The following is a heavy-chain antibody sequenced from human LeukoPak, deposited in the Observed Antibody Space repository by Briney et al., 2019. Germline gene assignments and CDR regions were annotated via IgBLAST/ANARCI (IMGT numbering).Heavy chain of an antibody. CDR3: AKEGRVYSSSWYSLGY. Sequence: GGSLRLSCAASGFTFSSYGMHWVRQAPGKGLEWVAVISYDGSNKYYADSVKGRFTISRDNSKNTLYLEMNSLRAEDTAVYYCAKEGRVYSSSWYSLGYWGQGTLVTASS. CDR2: ISYDGSNK. D-gene: IGHD6-13*01. V-gene: IGHV3-30*18. J-gene: IGHJ4*02. CDR1: GFTFSSYG.